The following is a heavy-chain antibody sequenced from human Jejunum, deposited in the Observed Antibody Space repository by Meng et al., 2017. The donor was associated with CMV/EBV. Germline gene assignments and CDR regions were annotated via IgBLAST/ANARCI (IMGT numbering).Heavy chain of an antibody. D-gene: IGHD3/OR15-3a*01. Sequence: NYYWSWIRQFPGKGVEWFGYVSYSGTNHNPSLESRVTVSMDSSKNQFSLKLSSVTAADTAIYYCARDRHYNDFNGLNGHYRYFESWGQGTRVTVSS. CDR1: NYY. V-gene: IGHV4-59*01. CDR3: ARDRHYNDFNGLNGHYRYFES. J-gene: IGHJ4*02. CDR2: VSYSGT.